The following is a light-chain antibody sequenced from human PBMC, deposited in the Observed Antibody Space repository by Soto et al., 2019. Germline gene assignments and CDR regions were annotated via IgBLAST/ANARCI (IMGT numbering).Light chain of an antibody. CDR1: SSDVGGYNY. Sequence: QSALTQPASVSGSPGQSITISCTGTSSDVGGYNYVSWYQQHPGKAPKLMIYEVSKRPSGVSNRFSGSKSGNTASLTISGLLAEDEADYYCSSYTSSSTRVFGGGTKLTV. J-gene: IGLJ3*02. CDR3: SSYTSSSTRV. V-gene: IGLV2-14*01. CDR2: EVS.